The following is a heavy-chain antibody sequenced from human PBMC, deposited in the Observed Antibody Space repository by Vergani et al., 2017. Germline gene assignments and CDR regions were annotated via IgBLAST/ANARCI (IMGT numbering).Heavy chain of an antibody. CDR2: IGYDGSRR. J-gene: IGHJ4*02. D-gene: IGHD1-7*01. CDR3: VKGKGTFEN. Sequence: QVQLVETGGGVVQPGGSLRRYCATSGFSFNTYGANWVRQAPGKGVEWVAFIGYDGSRREYGESVKGRFTISRDNSKNMVYIQMNSLRPEDTAVYYCVKGKGTFENWGQGTLVTVSS. V-gene: IGHV3-30*02. CDR1: GFSFNTYG.